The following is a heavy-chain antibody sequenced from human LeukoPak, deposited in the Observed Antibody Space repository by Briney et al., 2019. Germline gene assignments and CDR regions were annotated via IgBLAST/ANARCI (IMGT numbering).Heavy chain of an antibody. CDR1: GYSFTNYW. Sequence: GESLKISCKGGGYSFTNYWIVWVRQMPGKGLEWMGVIYYDDSETQYSPSFQGQVTISVDKSISTVYLQWSSLKASDTAMYYCARSRQIGGFDPWGQGTLVTVSS. CDR3: ARSRQIGGFDP. J-gene: IGHJ5*02. CDR2: IYYDDSET. V-gene: IGHV5-51*01.